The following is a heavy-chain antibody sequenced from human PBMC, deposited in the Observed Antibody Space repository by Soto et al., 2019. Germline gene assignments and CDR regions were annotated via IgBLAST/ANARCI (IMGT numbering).Heavy chain of an antibody. V-gene: IGHV1-8*01. CDR1: GYTFTSYD. J-gene: IGHJ5*02. CDR2: MNPNSGNT. Sequence: QVHLVQSGAEVRKPGASVKVSCKASGYTFTSYDINWVRQAPGQGLEWMGWMNPNSGNTAYAQMFQGRVTMTRNTSISTAHMELSSLRSEDTAVYYCARERTRGFDPWGQGTLVTVSS. CDR3: ARERTRGFDP.